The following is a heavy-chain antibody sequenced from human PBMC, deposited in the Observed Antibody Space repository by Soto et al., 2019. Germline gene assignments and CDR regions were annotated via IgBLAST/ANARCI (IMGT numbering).Heavy chain of an antibody. CDR1: GFTFSDYY. CDR2: ISSSGSTI. V-gene: IGHV3-11*01. Sequence: GGSLRLSCAASGFTFSDYYMSWIRQAPGKGLEWVSYISSSGSTIYYADSVKGRFTISRDNAKNSLYLQMNSLRAEDTAVYYCARDQYYYDSSGYYFGSWLDPWGQGTLVTVSS. CDR3: ARDQYYYDSSGYYFGSWLDP. D-gene: IGHD3-22*01. J-gene: IGHJ5*02.